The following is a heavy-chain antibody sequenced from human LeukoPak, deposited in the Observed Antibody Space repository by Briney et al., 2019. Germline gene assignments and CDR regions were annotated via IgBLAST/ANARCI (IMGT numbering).Heavy chain of an antibody. J-gene: IGHJ4*02. CDR3: ATGPYYYDSSGPIDY. CDR1: GYTLTELS. Sequence: ASVKVSCKVSGYTLTELSMHWVRQAPGKGLEWMGGFDPEDGETIYAQKFQGRVTMTEDTSTDTACMELSSLRSEDTAVYYCATGPYYYDSSGPIDYWGQGTLVTVSS. D-gene: IGHD3-22*01. V-gene: IGHV1-24*01. CDR2: FDPEDGET.